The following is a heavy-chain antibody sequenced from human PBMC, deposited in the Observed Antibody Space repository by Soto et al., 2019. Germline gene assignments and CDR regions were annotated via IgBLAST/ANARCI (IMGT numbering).Heavy chain of an antibody. D-gene: IGHD1-26*01. Sequence: QVQLVQSGAEVKKPGASVKVSCKASGYTFTSYGISWVRQTPGQGLEWMGWISAYNSNINYAQKLQGRVTMTTDTSTSSAYMELRSLRSDDTAVYFCAKDRLGATGDYWGQGTLVTVSS. J-gene: IGHJ4*02. V-gene: IGHV1-18*01. CDR3: AKDRLGATGDY. CDR1: GYTFTSYG. CDR2: ISAYNSNI.